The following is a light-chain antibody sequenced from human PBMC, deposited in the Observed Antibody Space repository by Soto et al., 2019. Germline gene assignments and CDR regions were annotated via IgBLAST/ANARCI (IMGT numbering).Light chain of an antibody. CDR2: GAS. V-gene: IGKV3-15*01. CDR1: QSISTN. CDR3: QQYNSWPWT. J-gene: IGKJ1*01. Sequence: EIVMTQSPATLSVSPGERATLSCRASQSISTNLAWYQQRPGQAPRLLFYGASTRATDIPARFSDSGSGTEFTLTISSLQSEDFAVYYCQQYNSWPWTFDQGTKVELK.